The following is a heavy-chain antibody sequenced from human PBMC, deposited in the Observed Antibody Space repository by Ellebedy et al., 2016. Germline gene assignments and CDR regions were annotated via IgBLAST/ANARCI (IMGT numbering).Heavy chain of an antibody. Sequence: ASVKVSXXASGYTFTSYYMHWVRQAPGQGLEWMGIINPNGGSSNYAQKFQGRVTMTRDTSTSTVYMELSSLRSEDTAVYYCARAQHLYSGYDLREATIPLDHFDYWGQGTLVTVSS. D-gene: IGHD5-12*01. J-gene: IGHJ4*02. V-gene: IGHV1-46*01. CDR3: ARAQHLYSGYDLREATIPLDHFDY. CDR2: INPNGGSS. CDR1: GYTFTSYY.